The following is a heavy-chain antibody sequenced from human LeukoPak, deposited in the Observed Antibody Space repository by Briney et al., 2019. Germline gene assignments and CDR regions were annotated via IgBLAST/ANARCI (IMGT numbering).Heavy chain of an antibody. CDR3: ARRPRITMVRGVANNWFDP. CDR2: INHSGST. Sequence: PSETLSLTCAVYGGSFSGYYWSWIRQPPGKGLEWIGEINHSGSTDYNPSLKSRVTISVDTSKNQFSLKLSSVTAADTAVYYCARRPRITMVRGVANNWFDPWGQGTLVTVSS. V-gene: IGHV4-34*01. CDR1: GGSFSGYY. J-gene: IGHJ5*02. D-gene: IGHD3-10*01.